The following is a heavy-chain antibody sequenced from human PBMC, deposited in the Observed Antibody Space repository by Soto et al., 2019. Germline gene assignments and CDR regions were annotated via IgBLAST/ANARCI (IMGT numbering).Heavy chain of an antibody. CDR1: GGSITNFY. J-gene: IGHJ3*02. Sequence: SETLSLTCTVSGGSITNFYYSWIRQPPGKGLEWIGYIFHTGTTSYNPSLKSRVTLSVDTSQSQFSLKLNSVTAADTAVYYCTTEAYDNSGSLAFDIWGPGTLVTVSS. V-gene: IGHV4-59*08. CDR2: IFHTGTT. D-gene: IGHD3-22*01. CDR3: TTEAYDNSGSLAFDI.